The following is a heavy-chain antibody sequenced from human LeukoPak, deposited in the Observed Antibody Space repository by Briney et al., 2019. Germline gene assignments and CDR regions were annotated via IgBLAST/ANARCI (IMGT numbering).Heavy chain of an antibody. D-gene: IGHD2-15*01. CDR1: GGSFSGYY. CDR2: INHSGST. CDR3: ARHRVRYCSGGSCPLGFYYMDV. Sequence: SETLSLTCAVYGGSFSGYYWSWIRQPPGKGLEWIGEINHSGSTNYNPSLKSRVTISVDTSKNQFSLKLSSVTAADTAVYYCARHRVRYCSGGSCPLGFYYMDVRGKGTTVTISS. J-gene: IGHJ6*03. V-gene: IGHV4-34*01.